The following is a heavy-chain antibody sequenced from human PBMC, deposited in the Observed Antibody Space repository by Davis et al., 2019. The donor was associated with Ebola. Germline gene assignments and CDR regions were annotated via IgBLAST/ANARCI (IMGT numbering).Heavy chain of an antibody. V-gene: IGHV2-70*17. CDR2: IDWDDDK. D-gene: IGHD6-6*01. Sequence: SGPTLVKPTQTLTLTCTFSGFSLSTSGMCVSWIRQPPGKALEWLVRIDWDDDKFYSTSLKTRITISKDTSKNQVVLTMINMDPADTATYSCARTRKGSSSWRGLYYFDYWGQGTLVTVSS. J-gene: IGHJ4*02. CDR3: ARTRKGSSSWRGLYYFDY. CDR1: GFSLSTSGMC.